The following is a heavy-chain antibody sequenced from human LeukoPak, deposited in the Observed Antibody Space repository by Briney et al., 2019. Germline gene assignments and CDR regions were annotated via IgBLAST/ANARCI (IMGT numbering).Heavy chain of an antibody. D-gene: IGHD5-18*01. CDR2: IYTGGST. J-gene: IGHJ4*02. Sequence: GGSLRLSCAASGFTVRSYYMSWVRQAPGKGLEWVSVIYTGGSTYYADSVKGRFTISRDNSKNTLYLQMNSLRVEDTAVYYCTREEYSYGYDYWGQGTLVTVSS. CDR3: TREEYSYGYDY. CDR1: GFTVRSYY. V-gene: IGHV3-53*01.